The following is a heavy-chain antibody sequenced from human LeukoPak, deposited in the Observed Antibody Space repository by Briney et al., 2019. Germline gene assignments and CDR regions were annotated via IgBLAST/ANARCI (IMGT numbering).Heavy chain of an antibody. D-gene: IGHD4-17*01. CDR1: GFTFSDYY. V-gene: IGHV3-11*01. CDR2: ISSSGSTI. Sequence: PGGSLRLSCAASGFTFSDYYMSWIRQAPGKGLEWVSYISSSGSTIYYADSVKGRFTISRDNAKNSLYLQMNSLRAEDTAVYYCARDYGDYYYYCYGMDVWGQGTTVTVSS. CDR3: ARDYGDYYYYCYGMDV. J-gene: IGHJ6*02.